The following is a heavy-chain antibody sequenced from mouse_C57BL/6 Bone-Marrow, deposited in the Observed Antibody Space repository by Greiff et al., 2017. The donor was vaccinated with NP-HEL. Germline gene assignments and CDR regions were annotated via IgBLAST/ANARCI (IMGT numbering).Heavy chain of an antibody. CDR3: ARDWGYYGSRAWFAY. J-gene: IGHJ3*01. Sequence: EVQVVESGGGLVKPGGSLKLSCAASGFTFSSYAMSWVRQTPEKRLEWVATISDGGSYTYYPDNVKGRFTISRDNAKNNLYLQMSHLKSEDTAMYYCARDWGYYGSRAWFAYWGQGTLVTVSA. V-gene: IGHV5-4*01. D-gene: IGHD1-1*01. CDR2: ISDGGSYT. CDR1: GFTFSSYA.